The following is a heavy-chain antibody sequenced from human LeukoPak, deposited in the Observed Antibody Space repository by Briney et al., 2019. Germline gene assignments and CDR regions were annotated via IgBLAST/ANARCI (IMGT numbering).Heavy chain of an antibody. CDR3: VRRAGSERYFDY. CDR1: GFTFSNYD. CDR2: VSHDYST. D-gene: IGHD3-10*01. Sequence: PGGSLRLSCAASGFTFSNYDMSWVRQAPGKGRGWVSTVSHDYSTYYADSVKGRFTTSRDNSKNTLYLQMNSLTAEDTAVYYCVRRAGSERYFDYWGQGTLVTVSS. V-gene: IGHV3-23*01. J-gene: IGHJ4*02.